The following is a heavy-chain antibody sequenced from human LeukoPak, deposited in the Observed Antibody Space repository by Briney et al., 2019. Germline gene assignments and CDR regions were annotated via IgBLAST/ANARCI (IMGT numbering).Heavy chain of an antibody. J-gene: IGHJ5*02. Sequence: GGSLRLSCAASGFTFSSYAMSWVRQAPGKGLEWVSYISSSGSTIYYADSVKGRFTISRNNAKNSLYLQMNSLRAEYTAVYYCAGLYYDFWSGLNNWFDPWGQGTLVTVSS. CDR1: GFTFSSYA. D-gene: IGHD3-3*01. CDR2: ISSSGSTI. V-gene: IGHV3-48*04. CDR3: AGLYYDFWSGLNNWFDP.